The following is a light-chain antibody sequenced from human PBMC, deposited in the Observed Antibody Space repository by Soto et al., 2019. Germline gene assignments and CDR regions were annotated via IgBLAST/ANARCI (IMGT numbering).Light chain of an antibody. Sequence: ELVMTQSPATVSVSPGERATLSCRATRSVAINLAWYQQKPGQAPSLLIYGASTRATGIPARFSGSGSGTEFTLTISSLQPEDFAVYYCQQYNSWPPLTFGGGTKVEIK. J-gene: IGKJ4*01. V-gene: IGKV3-15*01. CDR3: QQYNSWPPLT. CDR2: GAS. CDR1: RSVAIN.